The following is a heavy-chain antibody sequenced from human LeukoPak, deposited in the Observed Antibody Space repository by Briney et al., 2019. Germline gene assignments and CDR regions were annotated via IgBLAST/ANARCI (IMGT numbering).Heavy chain of an antibody. CDR2: IGIKVNNYET. Sequence: AGGSLRLSCAASGFTFSSSPIYWVRQASGKGLEWVGHIGIKVNNYETAYAASVQGRFTISRDDSKNTAYLQMSSLKIDDTAVYYCTREFYGDLTYWGQGTLVTVSS. V-gene: IGHV3-73*01. CDR3: TREFYGDLTY. J-gene: IGHJ4*02. D-gene: IGHD4-17*01. CDR1: GFTFSSSP.